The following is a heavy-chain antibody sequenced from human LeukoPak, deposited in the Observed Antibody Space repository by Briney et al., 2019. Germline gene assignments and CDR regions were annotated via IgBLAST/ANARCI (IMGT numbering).Heavy chain of an antibody. J-gene: IGHJ3*02. V-gene: IGHV3-23*01. Sequence: GGSLRLSCAASGFTFSSYAMSWVRQAPGKGLEWVSAISGSGGSTYYADSVKGRFTISRDNSKNTLYLQMNSLRAEDTAVYYCAKPFRFLSSVIAALDAFDIWGQGTMVTVSS. CDR1: GFTFSSYA. D-gene: IGHD2-15*01. CDR2: ISGSGGST. CDR3: AKPFRFLSSVIAALDAFDI.